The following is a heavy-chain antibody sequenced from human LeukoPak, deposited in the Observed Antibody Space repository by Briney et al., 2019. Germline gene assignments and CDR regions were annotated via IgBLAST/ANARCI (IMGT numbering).Heavy chain of an antibody. CDR2: ISYDGTNQ. CDR3: VRSPTYYNMDV. CDR1: GFTFSSYD. Sequence: GGSLRLSCAASGFTFSSYDMSWVRQAPGKGLEWLAVISYDGTNQYYADFAKGRFTVSRDHSQSTVDLQMNTLRGADTAVYYCVRSPTYYNMDVWGKGTTVTVSS. J-gene: IGHJ6*03. V-gene: IGHV3-30*03.